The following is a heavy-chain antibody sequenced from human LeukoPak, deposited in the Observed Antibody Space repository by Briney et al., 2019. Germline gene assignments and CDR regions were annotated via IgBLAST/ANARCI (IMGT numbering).Heavy chain of an antibody. CDR2: INAGNGNT. J-gene: IGHJ4*02. D-gene: IGHD6-19*01. CDR1: GYTFTSYA. V-gene: IGHV1-3*01. CDR3: ARGDSSGWSGFDY. Sequence: ASVKVSCKASGYTFTSYAMYWVRQAPGQRLEWMGWINAGNGNTKYSQKFQGRVTITRDTSASTAYMELSSLRSEDTAVYYCARGDSSGWSGFDYWGQGTLVTVSS.